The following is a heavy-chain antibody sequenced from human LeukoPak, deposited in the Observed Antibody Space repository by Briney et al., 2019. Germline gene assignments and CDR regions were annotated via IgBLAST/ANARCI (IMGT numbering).Heavy chain of an antibody. CDR3: AKSAHYYDSGAYYYFDY. Sequence: PGGSLRLSCAASGFTFDDYAMHWVRQAPGKGLEWVSGISWNSGSIGYADSVKGRFTISRDNAKNTLYLQMNSLRAEDAAVYYCAKSAHYYDSGAYYYFDYWGQGTLVTVSS. D-gene: IGHD3-22*01. V-gene: IGHV3-9*01. CDR2: ISWNSGSI. J-gene: IGHJ4*02. CDR1: GFTFDDYA.